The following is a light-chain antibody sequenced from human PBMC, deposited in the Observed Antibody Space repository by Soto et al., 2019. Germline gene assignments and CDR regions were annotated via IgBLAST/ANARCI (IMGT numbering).Light chain of an antibody. CDR2: GAS. CDR3: QQYGSPIT. J-gene: IGKJ3*01. V-gene: IGKV3-20*01. Sequence: EIVLTQSPGTLSLSPGERATLSCRASQSVSSSYLAWYQQKPGQAPRLLIYGASSRATGIPDRFSGSGSGTDFTLTISRLEREDFAVYYCQQYGSPITFGPGTKVDIK. CDR1: QSVSSSY.